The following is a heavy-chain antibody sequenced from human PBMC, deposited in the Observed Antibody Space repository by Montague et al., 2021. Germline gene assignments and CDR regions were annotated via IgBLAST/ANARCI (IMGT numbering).Heavy chain of an antibody. V-gene: IGHV4-4*02. J-gene: IGHJ5*02. Sequence: SETLSLTCAVSGGSISSNNWWTWVRQPPGKGLEWIGEIFHNGSTTYSPSLKSRVTISMDKSKNQFSLKLTSVTAADTAVYYCARVAAWGYYDTSCPNWFDPWGQGTLVTVSS. D-gene: IGHD3-22*01. CDR3: ARVAAWGYYDTSCPNWFDP. CDR1: GGSISSNNW. CDR2: IFHNGST.